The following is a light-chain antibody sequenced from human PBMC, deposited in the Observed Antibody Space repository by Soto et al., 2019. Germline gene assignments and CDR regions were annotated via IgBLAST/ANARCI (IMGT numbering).Light chain of an antibody. CDR2: DAS. CDR1: QGISSA. CDR3: QQFNSYPPSIT. J-gene: IGKJ5*01. Sequence: AIQLTQSPSSLSASVGDRVTITCRASQGISSALAWYQQKPGKAPKLLIYDASSLESGVPSRFSGSGSGTDFPLNISSLQPEDFATYYCQQFNSYPPSITFGQGTRLEIK. V-gene: IGKV1-13*02.